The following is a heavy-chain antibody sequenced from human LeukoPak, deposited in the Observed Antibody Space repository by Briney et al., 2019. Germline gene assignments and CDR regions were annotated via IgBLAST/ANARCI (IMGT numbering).Heavy chain of an antibody. Sequence: ASVKVSCKASGYSFTSYTMNWVRQAPGQGLEWMGVINPSDGSTNYAQRSQGRVTFTSDTSATVVYMDLSSLRSEDTAEYYCARDQGVAGFMDVWGQGTTVTVSS. V-gene: IGHV1-46*01. CDR2: INPSDGST. D-gene: IGHD6-19*01. CDR3: ARDQGVAGFMDV. CDR1: GYSFTSYT. J-gene: IGHJ6*02.